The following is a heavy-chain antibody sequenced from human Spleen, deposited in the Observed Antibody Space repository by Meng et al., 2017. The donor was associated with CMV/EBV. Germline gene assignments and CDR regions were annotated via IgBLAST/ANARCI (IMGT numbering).Heavy chain of an antibody. D-gene: IGHD5-12*01. CDR1: GGSFSGSY. J-gene: IGHJ4*02. CDR2: INQRGST. Sequence: SETLSLTCAVYGGSFSGSYWSWIRQSPGKGLEWIGEINQRGSTNNTPSLKSRVTVSVDTSKNQFSLKLSSVTAADTAVYYCARLSSGYDGGEGYWGQGTLVTVSS. CDR3: ARLSSGYDGGEGY. V-gene: IGHV4-34*01.